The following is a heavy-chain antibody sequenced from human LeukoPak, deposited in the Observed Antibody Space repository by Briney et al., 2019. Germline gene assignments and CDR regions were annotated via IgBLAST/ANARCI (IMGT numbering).Heavy chain of an antibody. CDR1: GFTFSSYA. Sequence: GGSLRLSCAASGFTFSSYALSWVRQAPGKGLEWVSAISGSGGSTYYADSVKGRFTISRDNSKNTLYLQMNSLRAEDTAVYYCAIVPGGSEFDYWGQGTLVTVSS. J-gene: IGHJ4*02. CDR3: AIVPGGSEFDY. D-gene: IGHD2-8*01. CDR2: ISGSGGST. V-gene: IGHV3-23*01.